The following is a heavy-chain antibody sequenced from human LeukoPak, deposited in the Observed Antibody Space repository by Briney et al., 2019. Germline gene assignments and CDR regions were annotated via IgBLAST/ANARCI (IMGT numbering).Heavy chain of an antibody. CDR1: GYTFTDFY. Sequence: ASVKVSCKASGYTFTDFYIHWVRQAPGQGLEWMGWINPNSGGTNYAQKFQGRFTVTMDTSISTAYMELSRLRSDDTAVYYCAKVQWDSGYYSVFSFDNWGQGTLVTVSS. D-gene: IGHD5-12*01. CDR2: INPNSGGT. J-gene: IGHJ4*02. CDR3: AKVQWDSGYYSVFSFDN. V-gene: IGHV1-2*02.